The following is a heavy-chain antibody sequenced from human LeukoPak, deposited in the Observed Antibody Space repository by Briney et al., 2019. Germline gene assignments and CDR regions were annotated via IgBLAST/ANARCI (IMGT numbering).Heavy chain of an antibody. D-gene: IGHD2-2*01. CDR2: ISAYNGNT. V-gene: IGHV1-18*01. CDR3: ARGRICSSTSCYGYYYYYMDV. CDR1: GHTFTSYG. J-gene: IGHJ6*03. Sequence: GASVKVSCKASGHTFTSYGISWVRQAPGQGLEWMGWISAYNGNTNYAQKLQGRVTMTTDTSTSTAYMELSSLRSEDTAVYYCARGRICSSTSCYGYYYYYMDVWGKGTTVTVSS.